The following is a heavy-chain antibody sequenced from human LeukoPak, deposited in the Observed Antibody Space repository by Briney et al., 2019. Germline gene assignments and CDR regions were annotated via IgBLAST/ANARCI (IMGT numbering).Heavy chain of an antibody. J-gene: IGHJ4*02. CDR2: ISGSGDST. D-gene: IGHD7-27*01. CDR3: AKKVPANWGSYFDY. CDR1: GFTFSSYA. V-gene: IGHV3-23*01. Sequence: GGSLRLSCAASGFTFSSYAMSWVRQAPGKVLEWVSAISGSGDSTYSTDSVKGRFTISRDNSKNTLYLQMNSLRAEDTAVYYCAKKVPANWGSYFDYWGQGTLVTVSS.